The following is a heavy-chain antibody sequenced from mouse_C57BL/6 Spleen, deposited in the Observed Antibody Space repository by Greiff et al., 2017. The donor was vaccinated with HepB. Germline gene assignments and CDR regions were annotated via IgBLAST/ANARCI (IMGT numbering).Heavy chain of an antibody. CDR3: ARARRNGDWYFDV. Sequence: VQLQQPGAELVRPGSSVKLSCKASGYTFTSYWMHWVKQRPIQGLEWIGNIDPSDSETHYNQKFKDKATLTVDKSSSTAYMQLSSLTSEDSAVYYCARARRNGDWYFDVWGTGTTVTVSS. D-gene: IGHD1-1*02. CDR2: IDPSDSET. J-gene: IGHJ1*03. V-gene: IGHV1-52*01. CDR1: GYTFTSYW.